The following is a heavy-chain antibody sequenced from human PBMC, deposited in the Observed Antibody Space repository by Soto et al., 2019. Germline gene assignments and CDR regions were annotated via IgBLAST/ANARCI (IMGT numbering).Heavy chain of an antibody. V-gene: IGHV3-33*01. J-gene: IGHJ4*02. CDR2: IWYDGSNK. CDR1: GFTFSSYG. Sequence: QVQLVESGGGVVQPGRSLRLSCAASGFTFSSYGMHWVRQAPGKGLEWVAVIWYDGSNKYYADSVKGRFTISRDNSKNTLYLQMNSLRAEDTAVYYCARAHDYGELIDYWGQGTLVTVSS. CDR3: ARAHDYGELIDY. D-gene: IGHD4-17*01.